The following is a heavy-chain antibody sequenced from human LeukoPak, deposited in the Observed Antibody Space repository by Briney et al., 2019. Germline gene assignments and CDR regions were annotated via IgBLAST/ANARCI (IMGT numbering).Heavy chain of an antibody. D-gene: IGHD5-12*01. CDR1: GFIFSSYW. CDR3: AKDTVKVTTIRRVPHYMDV. J-gene: IGHJ6*03. Sequence: GGSLRLSCVASGFIFSSYWMSWVRQAPGKGLEWVANMNQDGSEKYYVDSVKGRFTISRDNAKNSLYPQMNSLRAEDTAVYYCAKDTVKVTTIRRVPHYMDVWGKGTTVTISS. V-gene: IGHV3-7*01. CDR2: MNQDGSEK.